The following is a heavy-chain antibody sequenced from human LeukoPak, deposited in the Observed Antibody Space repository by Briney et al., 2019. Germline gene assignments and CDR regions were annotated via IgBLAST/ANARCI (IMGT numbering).Heavy chain of an antibody. CDR2: ISAYNGNT. CDR3: ARVEGIAAAGTSFDY. Sequence: RASVKVSCKASGYTFTSYGTSWVRQAPGQGLEWMGWISAYNGNTNYAQKLQGRVTMTTDTSTSTAYMELRSLRSDDTAVYYCARVEGIAAAGTSFDYWGQGTLVTVSS. CDR1: GYTFTSYG. J-gene: IGHJ4*02. D-gene: IGHD6-13*01. V-gene: IGHV1-18*01.